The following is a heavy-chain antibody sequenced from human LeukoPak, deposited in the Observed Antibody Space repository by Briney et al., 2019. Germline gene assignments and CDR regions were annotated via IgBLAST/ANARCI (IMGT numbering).Heavy chain of an antibody. CDR2: INQGGSVK. CDR3: ARFGYSGWNLEY. CDR1: GFIFRDFW. J-gene: IGHJ4*02. D-gene: IGHD5-12*01. Sequence: GGSLRLSCAASGFIFRDFWMTWVRQAPGKGLEWVANINQGGSVKYYVDSVKGRFTISRDDAESSLYVQMNSLRDADTAVYYCARFGYSGWNLEYWGQGTLVTVSS. V-gene: IGHV3-7*01.